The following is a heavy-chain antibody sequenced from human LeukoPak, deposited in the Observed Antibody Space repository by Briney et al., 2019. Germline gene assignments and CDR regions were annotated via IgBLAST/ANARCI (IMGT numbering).Heavy chain of an antibody. CDR2: INPNSGGT. J-gene: IGHJ4*02. CDR3: ARVSIVPAAQSDY. D-gene: IGHD2-2*01. V-gene: IGHV1-2*02. Sequence: GASVKVSCKASGYTFTGYYMLWVRQAPGQGLEWMGWINPNSGGTNYAQKFQGRVTMTRDTSISTAYMELSRLRSDDTAVYYCARVSIVPAAQSDYWGQGTLVTVSS. CDR1: GYTFTGYY.